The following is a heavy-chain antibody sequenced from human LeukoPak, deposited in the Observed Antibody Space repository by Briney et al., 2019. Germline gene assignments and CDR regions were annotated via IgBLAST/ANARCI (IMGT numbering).Heavy chain of an antibody. J-gene: IGHJ3*01. CDR1: GGSISSYY. V-gene: IGHV4-59*01. CDR2: VYYTGST. CDR3: ARISSSNWYNERGAFDV. Sequence: SETLSLTCTVSGGSISSYYWSWVRQPPGEGLEWIGFVYYTGSTNYSPSLKSRVTISVDTSKNQFSLKLRSVTAADTAVYYCARISSSNWYNERGAFDVWGQGTMVTVSS. D-gene: IGHD6-13*01.